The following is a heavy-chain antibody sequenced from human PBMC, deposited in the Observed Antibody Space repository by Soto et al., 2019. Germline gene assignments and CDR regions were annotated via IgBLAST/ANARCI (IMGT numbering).Heavy chain of an antibody. V-gene: IGHV4-4*07. Sequence: QVQLQESGPGLVKPSETLSLTCTVSGGSISSYYWSWIRQPAGTGLEWIGRIYTSGSTNYNPSLKSRVTMSVDTSKNQFSLKLSSVTAADTAVYYCASYYYDSSGYYFGYFQHWGQGTLVTVSS. D-gene: IGHD3-22*01. CDR2: IYTSGST. J-gene: IGHJ1*01. CDR3: ASYYYDSSGYYFGYFQH. CDR1: GGSISSYY.